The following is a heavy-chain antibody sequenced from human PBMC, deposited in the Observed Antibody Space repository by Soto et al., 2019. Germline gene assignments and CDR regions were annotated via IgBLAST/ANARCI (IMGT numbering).Heavy chain of an antibody. CDR2: IIPIFGTA. V-gene: IGHV1-69*01. CDR3: ATSSSRGGVISH. J-gene: IGHJ4*02. D-gene: IGHD6-6*01. CDR1: GGTFSSYA. Sequence: QVQLVQSGAEVKKPGSSVKVSCKASGGTFSSYAISWVRQAPGQGLEWMGGIIPIFGTANYAQKFQGRVTITADESTSTAHMELSRLRSEDTAVYYCATSSSRGGVISHWGQGTLVTVSS.